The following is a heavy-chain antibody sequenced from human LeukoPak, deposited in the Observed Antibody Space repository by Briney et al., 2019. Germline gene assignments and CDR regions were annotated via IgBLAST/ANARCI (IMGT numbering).Heavy chain of an antibody. CDR2: ISGSGGST. J-gene: IGHJ4*02. Sequence: GGSLRLSCAASGFTFSSYAMSWVRQAPGKGLEWVSAISGSGGSTYYADSVKGRFTISRDNSKNTLYLQMNSLRAEDTAVYYCAKDPQRELPRVPSAFSWGQGTLVTVSS. D-gene: IGHD1-26*01. V-gene: IGHV3-23*01. CDR3: AKDPQRELPRVPSAFS. CDR1: GFTFSSYA.